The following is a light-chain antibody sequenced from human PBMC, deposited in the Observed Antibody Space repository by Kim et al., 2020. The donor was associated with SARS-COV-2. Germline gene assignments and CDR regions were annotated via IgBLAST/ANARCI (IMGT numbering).Light chain of an antibody. CDR1: SSDIGAYNY. Sequence: QSASVSGSPGQSITISCTGSSSDIGAYNYVSWYQQLPDKAPKFLIYDVSKRPSRVSARFSGSKSGDTASLTISGLQAEDEGDYYCSSYTRSGTYVFGPGTKVTVL. V-gene: IGLV2-14*03. CDR2: DVS. CDR3: SSYTRSGTYV. J-gene: IGLJ1*01.